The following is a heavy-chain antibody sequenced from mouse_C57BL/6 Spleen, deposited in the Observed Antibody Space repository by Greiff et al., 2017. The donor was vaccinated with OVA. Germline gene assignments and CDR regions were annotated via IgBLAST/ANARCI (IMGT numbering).Heavy chain of an antibody. J-gene: IGHJ2*01. Sequence: EVKLMESGGGLVKPGGSLKLSCAASGFTFSDYGMHWVRQAPEKGLEWVAYISSGSSTIYYADTVKGRFTISRDNAKNTLFLQMTSLRSEDTAMYYCARREYDAFDYWGQGTTLTVSS. CDR1: GFTFSDYG. D-gene: IGHD2-3*01. CDR3: ARREYDAFDY. CDR2: ISSGSSTI. V-gene: IGHV5-17*01.